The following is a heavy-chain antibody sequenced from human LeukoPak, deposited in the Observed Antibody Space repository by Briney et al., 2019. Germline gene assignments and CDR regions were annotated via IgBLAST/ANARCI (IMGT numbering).Heavy chain of an antibody. CDR2: ISSSSSYI. J-gene: IGHJ3*02. D-gene: IGHD1-26*01. V-gene: IGHV3-21*01. Sequence: PGGSLRLYCAASGFTFSSYSMNWVRQAPGKGLEWVSSISSSSSYIYYADSVKGRFTISRDNAKNSLYLQMNSLRAEDTAVYYCARDPVGAIVGDAFDIWGQGTMVTVSS. CDR1: GFTFSSYS. CDR3: ARDPVGAIVGDAFDI.